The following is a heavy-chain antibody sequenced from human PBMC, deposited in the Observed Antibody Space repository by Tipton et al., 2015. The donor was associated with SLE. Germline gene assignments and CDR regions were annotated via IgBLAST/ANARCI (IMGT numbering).Heavy chain of an antibody. CDR2: IYTSGST. J-gene: IGHJ4*02. V-gene: IGHV4-4*09. CDR1: GGSISSYY. D-gene: IGHD3-22*01. CDR3: AKHYFDSSGSYLFFDY. Sequence: TLSLTCTVSGGSISSYYWSWIRQPPGKGLEWIGYIYTSGSTNYNPSLKSRVTISVDTSKNQFSLKLSSVTAADTAVYYCAKHYFDSSGSYLFFDYWGQGTLVTVSS.